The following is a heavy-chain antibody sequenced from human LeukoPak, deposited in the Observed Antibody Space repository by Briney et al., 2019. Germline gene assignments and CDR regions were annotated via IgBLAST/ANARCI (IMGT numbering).Heavy chain of an antibody. Sequence: GESLKISCEGSGYSFSNYWIGWVRQMPGKGLEWMGIIYPGDYETRYSPSFQCLVTISVDKSISTAYLQWSSLKASDTAMYYCAIPPGYCGNDCSFDYWGQGTLVTVSS. J-gene: IGHJ4*02. CDR2: IYPGDYET. CDR3: AIPPGYCGNDCSFDY. V-gene: IGHV5-51*01. CDR1: GYSFSNYW. D-gene: IGHD2-21*02.